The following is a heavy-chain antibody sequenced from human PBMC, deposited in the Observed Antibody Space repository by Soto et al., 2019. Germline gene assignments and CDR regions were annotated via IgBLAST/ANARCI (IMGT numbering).Heavy chain of an antibody. Sequence: VQLVQSGAEVKKPGASVKVSCKASGYTFTNYDINWVRQATGQGLEWMGWMNPNTGKTGYAQKFQGRVTMTRDTSIDTAYMELTSLRSEDTAVYYCARXDYYDNTGVNWFDPWGQGTLVTVSS. CDR3: ARXDYYDNTGVNWFDP. V-gene: IGHV1-8*01. CDR1: GYTFTNYD. D-gene: IGHD3-22*01. CDR2: MNPNTGKT. J-gene: IGHJ5*02.